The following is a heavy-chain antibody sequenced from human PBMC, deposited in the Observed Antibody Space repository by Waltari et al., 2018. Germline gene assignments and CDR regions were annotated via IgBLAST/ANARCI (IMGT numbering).Heavy chain of an antibody. D-gene: IGHD2-15*01. CDR2: INPNSGGT. CDR3: ARDSGYGGNPGDY. V-gene: IGHV1-2*06. Sequence: QVQLVQSGAEVKKPGSSVKVSCKASGYTFTGYYMHWVRQAPGQGLEWMGRINPNSGGTNDAQKFQGRVTMTRDTSISTAYMELSRLRSDDTAVYYCARDSGYGGNPGDYWGQGTLVTVSS. CDR1: GYTFTGYY. J-gene: IGHJ4*02.